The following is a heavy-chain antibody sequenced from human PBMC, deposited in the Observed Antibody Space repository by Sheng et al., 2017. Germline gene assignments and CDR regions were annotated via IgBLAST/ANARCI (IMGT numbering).Heavy chain of an antibody. J-gene: IGHJ1*01. CDR2: ISGSGGST. Sequence: EVQLLESGGGLVQPGGSLRLSCAASGFTFSSYAMSWVRQAPGKGLEWVSAISGSGGSTYYADSVKGRFTISRDNSKNTLYLQMNSLRAEDTAVYYCAKDHKECGGDCEGSKKYFQHWGQGTLVTVSS. CDR1: GFTFSSYA. V-gene: IGHV3-23*01. D-gene: IGHD2-21*02. CDR3: AKDHKECGGDCEGSKKYFQH.